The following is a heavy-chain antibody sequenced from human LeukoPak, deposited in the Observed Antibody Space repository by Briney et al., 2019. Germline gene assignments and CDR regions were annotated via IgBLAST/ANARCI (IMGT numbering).Heavy chain of an antibody. CDR1: GFTFSGYT. CDR2: ISFDGSNT. Sequence: GRSLRLSCAASGFTFSGYTMHWVRQAPGKGLEWVALISFDGSNTYYADSVKGRFTISRDNSKNTLNLQMNSLRAEDTAVYYCARRKSSPNRVDNLPDYWGQGTLVTVSS. J-gene: IGHJ4*02. CDR3: ARRKSSPNRVDNLPDY. V-gene: IGHV3-30*01. D-gene: IGHD3-3*01.